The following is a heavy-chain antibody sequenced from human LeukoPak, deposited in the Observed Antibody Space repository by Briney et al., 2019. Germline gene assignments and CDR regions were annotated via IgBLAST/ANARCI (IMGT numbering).Heavy chain of an antibody. V-gene: IGHV3-11*01. J-gene: IGHJ4*02. CDR1: GFTFSDYY. CDR2: ISSSGSTI. CDR3: ARADYYYYDSSGYYYY. D-gene: IGHD3-22*01. Sequence: GGSLRLSCAASGFTFSDYYMSWIRQAPGKGLEWVSYISSSGSTIYYADSVKGRFTISRDNAKNSLYLQMNSLRAEDTAVYYCARADYYYYDSSGYYYYWGQGTLVTVSS.